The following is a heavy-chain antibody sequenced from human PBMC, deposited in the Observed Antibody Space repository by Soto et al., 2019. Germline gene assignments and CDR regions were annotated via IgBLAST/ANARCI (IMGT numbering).Heavy chain of an antibody. CDR2: ISSNGVGT. J-gene: IGHJ6*03. V-gene: IGHV3-64*01. Sequence: EVQLAESGGGLAQPGGSLRLSCAASGFTLSGYAMDWGRQAPGKGLEYVSGISSNGVGTYYANSVQGRFTISRDNSKNAVYLQMGSLRPEDMAVYYCARRARPYFYYMDVWGKGTTVTVSS. D-gene: IGHD6-6*01. CDR3: ARRARPYFYYMDV. CDR1: GFTLSGYA.